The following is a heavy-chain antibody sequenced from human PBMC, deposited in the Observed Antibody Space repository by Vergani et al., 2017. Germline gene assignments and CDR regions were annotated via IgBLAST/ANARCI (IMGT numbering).Heavy chain of an antibody. J-gene: IGHJ6*02. Sequence: EVQLVESGGGLVQPGGSLRLSCSASGSTFSSYAMHWVRQAPGQGLEYVSAISSNGGSTYYADSLKGRFTISRDNSKNTLYLQMSSLRAEDTAVYYCVKGGRAVRNADCVWGRSHPLYYYYGMDVWGQGTTVTVSS. V-gene: IGHV3-64D*06. CDR2: ISSNGGST. CDR3: VKGGRAVRNADCVWGRSHPLYYYYGMDV. D-gene: IGHD3-16*01. CDR1: GSTFSSYA.